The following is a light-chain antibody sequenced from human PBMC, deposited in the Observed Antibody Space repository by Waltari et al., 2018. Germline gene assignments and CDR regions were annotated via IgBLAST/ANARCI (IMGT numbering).Light chain of an antibody. CDR1: SSNMGSNV. CDR2: GSS. CDR3: ASWDDSLNGWV. V-gene: IGLV1-44*01. Sequence: QSVLTQPPSASGTPGQRVTISCSGGSSNMGSNVVSWYQRFPGTAPKLLIYGSSQRPSGVPDRFSGSKSGTSASLAISGLQSEDEADFYCASWDDSLNGWVFGGGTKLTVL. J-gene: IGLJ3*02.